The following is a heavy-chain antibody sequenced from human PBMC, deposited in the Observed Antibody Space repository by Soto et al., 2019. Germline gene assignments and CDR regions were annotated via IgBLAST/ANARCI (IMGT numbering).Heavy chain of an antibody. J-gene: IGHJ4*02. CDR2: INPRGGRT. V-gene: IGHV1-46*01. CDR1: GYTFTSYY. CDR3: ATVVGRYFMRLDYFDY. D-gene: IGHD3-9*01. Sequence: GASVKVSCKASGYTFTSYYMHWVRQAPGQGLEWMGIINPRGGRTSYAQKFQGRVTMTEDTSTDTAYMELSSLRSEDTAVYYCATVVGRYFMRLDYFDYWGQGTLVTVSS.